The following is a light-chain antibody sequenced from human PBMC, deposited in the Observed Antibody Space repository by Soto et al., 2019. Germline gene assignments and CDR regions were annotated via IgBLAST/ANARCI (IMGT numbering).Light chain of an antibody. Sequence: DIQMTQSPSTLSASVGDRVTITCRASQSISSWLAWYQQKPGKAPKLVIYDASSLESGVPSRFSGSGSGTEITLTISSLQPDDFATYYCQQYNSYSPTWTFGQGTKVEIK. CDR3: QQYNSYSPTWT. CDR1: QSISSW. J-gene: IGKJ1*01. CDR2: DAS. V-gene: IGKV1-5*01.